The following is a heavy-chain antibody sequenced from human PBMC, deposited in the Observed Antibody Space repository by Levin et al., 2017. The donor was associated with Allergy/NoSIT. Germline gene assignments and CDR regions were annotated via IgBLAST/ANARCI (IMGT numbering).Heavy chain of an antibody. Sequence: GGSLRLSCAASGFTFSSYAMSWVRQAPGKGLEWVSAISGSGGSTYYADSVKGRFTISRDNSKNTLYLQMNSLRAEDTAVYYCAKVESGRQNYYYYYYMDVWGKGTTVTVSS. CDR2: ISGSGGST. J-gene: IGHJ6*03. CDR1: GFTFSSYA. D-gene: IGHD1-14*01. V-gene: IGHV3-23*01. CDR3: AKVESGRQNYYYYYYMDV.